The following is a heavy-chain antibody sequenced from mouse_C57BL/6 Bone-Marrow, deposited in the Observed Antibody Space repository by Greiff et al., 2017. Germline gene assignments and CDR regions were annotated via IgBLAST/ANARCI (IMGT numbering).Heavy chain of an antibody. J-gene: IGHJ2*01. CDR2: IDPSDSYT. CDR3: ARKGGYYGSFGY. V-gene: IGHV1-59*01. CDR1: GYTFTSYW. D-gene: IGHD1-1*01. Sequence: VQLQQPGAELVRPGTSVKLSCKASGYTFTSYWMHWVKQRPGQGLAWIGVIDPSDSYTNYNQKFKGKATLTVDTSSSTAYMQLSSLTSEDSAVYYCARKGGYYGSFGYWGQGTTLTVSS.